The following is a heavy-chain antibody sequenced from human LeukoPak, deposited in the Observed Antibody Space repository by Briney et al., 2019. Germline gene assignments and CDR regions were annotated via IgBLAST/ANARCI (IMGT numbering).Heavy chain of an antibody. CDR1: GYTFISYG. Sequence: GASVKVSCKASGYTFISYGINWVRQAPGQGLEWMGWISADNANTNYAQIPQGRVTMTTDTSTSTAYMELSSLRSEDTAVYYCARSLTTVTTSLFDYWGQGTLVTVSS. D-gene: IGHD4-17*01. J-gene: IGHJ4*02. CDR2: ISADNANT. CDR3: ARSLTTVTTSLFDY. V-gene: IGHV1-18*01.